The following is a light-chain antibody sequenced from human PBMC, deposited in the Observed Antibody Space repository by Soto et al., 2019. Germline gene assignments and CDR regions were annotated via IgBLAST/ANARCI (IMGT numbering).Light chain of an antibody. CDR3: RSYTTSSNYV. J-gene: IGLJ1*01. Sequence: QSALTQPASVSGSPGQSITISCTGTSSDVGGYNYVSWSQQHPGKAPKLMIYDVTNRPSGVSNRFSGSKSGNTASLTISGLPAEDEADYYCRSYTTSSNYVFGSGTKLTVL. CDR2: DVT. V-gene: IGLV2-14*01. CDR1: SSDVGGYNY.